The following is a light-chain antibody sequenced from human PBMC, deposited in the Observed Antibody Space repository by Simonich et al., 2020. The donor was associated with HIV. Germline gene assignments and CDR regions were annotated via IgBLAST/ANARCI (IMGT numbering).Light chain of an antibody. CDR2: WAS. V-gene: IGKV4-1*01. J-gene: IGKJ1*01. CDR3: QQYYSTPRT. Sequence: DIVMTQSPDSLAVSLGERATINCKASQSVLYSSTNKNYLAWDQQKPGQPPKLLIYWASTRESGVPDRFSGSGSGTDFTLTISSLQAEDVAVYYCQQYYSTPRTFGQGTKVEIK. CDR1: QSVLYSSTNKNY.